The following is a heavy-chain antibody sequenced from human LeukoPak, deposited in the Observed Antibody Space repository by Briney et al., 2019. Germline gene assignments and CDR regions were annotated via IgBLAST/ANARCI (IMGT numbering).Heavy chain of an antibody. CDR2: IYYSGST. J-gene: IGHJ4*02. CDR1: GGSISSYY. CDR3: ARGGGYSGYDFGY. Sequence: SETLSLTCTVSGGSISSYYWSWIRQPPGKGLEWIGYIYYSGSTNYNPSLKSRVTISVDTSKNQFSLNLSSVTAADTAVYYCARGGGYSGYDFGYWGQGALVTVSS. V-gene: IGHV4-59*01. D-gene: IGHD5-12*01.